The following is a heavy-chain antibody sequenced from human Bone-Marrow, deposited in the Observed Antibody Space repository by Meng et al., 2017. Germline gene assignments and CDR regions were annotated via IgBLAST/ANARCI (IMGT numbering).Heavy chain of an antibody. CDR3: ARWSPRDAFDI. CDR1: GFTFSSYV. J-gene: IGHJ3*02. V-gene: IGHV3-30*04. Sequence: GESLKISCAASGFTFSSYVMHWVRQAPGKGLEWVAIISYDGSNKYYADSVKGRFTVSRDNSKHTLYLQMNSLRAEDTAVYYCARWSPRDAFDIWGQGKRV. CDR2: ISYDGSNK.